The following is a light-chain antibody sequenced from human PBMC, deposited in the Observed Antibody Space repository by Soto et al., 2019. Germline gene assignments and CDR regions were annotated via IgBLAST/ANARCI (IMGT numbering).Light chain of an antibody. V-gene: IGLV2-11*01. Sequence: QSVLTQPRSVSGSPGQSVTVSCTGTSSDVGGYNYVSWYQQHPGKAPKLMIYDVNKRPSGVPDRFSGSTSGNTASLSISGLQAEEDADYYCCSYAGSYTVIFGGGTKLTVL. CDR2: DVN. CDR3: CSYAGSYTVI. J-gene: IGLJ2*01. CDR1: SSDVGGYNY.